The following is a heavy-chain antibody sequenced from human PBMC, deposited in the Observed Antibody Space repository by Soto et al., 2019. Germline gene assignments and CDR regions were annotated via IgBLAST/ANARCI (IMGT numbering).Heavy chain of an antibody. J-gene: IGHJ4*02. CDR3: TTEKGY. CDR1: GFTFTNAW. V-gene: IGHV3-15*07. Sequence: EVQLVESGGGLVKPGESLRLSCAASGFTFTNAWMNWVRQAPGKGLEWVGRIRSKTDGGTPDYAASVKGRFTISRDDSKNTLYVQMNSLMTEDTAIYYCTTEKGYWGQGTLVTVSS. CDR2: IRSKTDGGTP.